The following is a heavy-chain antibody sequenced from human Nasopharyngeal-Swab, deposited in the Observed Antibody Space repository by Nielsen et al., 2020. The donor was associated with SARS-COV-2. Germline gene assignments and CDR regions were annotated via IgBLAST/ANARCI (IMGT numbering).Heavy chain of an antibody. V-gene: IGHV4-61*08. D-gene: IGHD5-18*01. CDR3: ARVGYSYVLDY. CDR2: IYYSGST. CDR1: GGSISSGGYY. Sequence: SETLSLTCTVSGGSISSGGYYWSWIRQPPGKGLEWIGYIYYSGSTNYNPSLKSRVTISVDTSKNQFSLKLSSVTAADTAVYYCARVGYSYVLDYWGQGTLVTVSS. J-gene: IGHJ4*02.